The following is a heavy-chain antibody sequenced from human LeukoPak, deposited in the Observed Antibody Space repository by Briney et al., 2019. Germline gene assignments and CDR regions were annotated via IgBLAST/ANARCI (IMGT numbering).Heavy chain of an antibody. J-gene: IGHJ4*02. D-gene: IGHD5-12*01. Sequence: SETLSLTCAVYGGSFSGYYWSWIRQPPGKGLEWIGEINHSGSTNYNPSLKSRVTISVDTSKNQFSLKLSSVTAADTAVYYCATFRSGSTRGVDYWGQGTLVTVSS. CDR3: ATFRSGSTRGVDY. CDR2: INHSGST. CDR1: GGSFSGYY. V-gene: IGHV4-34*01.